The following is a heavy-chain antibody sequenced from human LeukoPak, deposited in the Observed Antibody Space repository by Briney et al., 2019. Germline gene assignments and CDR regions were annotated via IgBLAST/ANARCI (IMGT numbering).Heavy chain of an antibody. Sequence: SETLSLTCAVYGGSFSGYYWSWIRQPPGKGLEWIGYIYYSGSTNYNPSLKSRVTISVDTSKNQFSLKLSSVTAADTAVYYCARDPIGYGGNSRAFDYWGQGTLVTVSS. CDR1: GGSFSGYY. CDR3: ARDPIGYGGNSRAFDY. D-gene: IGHD4-23*01. V-gene: IGHV4-59*12. CDR2: IYYSGST. J-gene: IGHJ4*02.